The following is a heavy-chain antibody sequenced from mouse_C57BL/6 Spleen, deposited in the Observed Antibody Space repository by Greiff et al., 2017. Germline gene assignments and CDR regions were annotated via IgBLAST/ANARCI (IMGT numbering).Heavy chain of an antibody. CDR2: SRNKANDSTS. CDR3: ESDAAELGRGFDD. J-gene: IGHJ2*01. Sequence: EVQVLESGGGLVQSGRSLRLSCATSGFTFSDFYMEWVRQAPGKGLEWIAASRNKANDSTSEYSASVKGPFIVSRDTSHSILYIQMIALRAENTANYYCESDAAELGRGFDDWGKGTTLTVSS. D-gene: IGHD4-1*01. V-gene: IGHV7-1*01. CDR1: GFTFSDFY.